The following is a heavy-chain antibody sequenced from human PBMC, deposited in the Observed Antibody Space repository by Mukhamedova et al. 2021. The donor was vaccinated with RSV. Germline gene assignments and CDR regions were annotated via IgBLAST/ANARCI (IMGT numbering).Heavy chain of an antibody. V-gene: IGHV4-34*01. Sequence: INHSGDTKYSPSLRSRVSMSVDTSKNQFSLKLSSVTAADTAVYFCVRRMVGSTTLDYWGQGAQVTVSS. D-gene: IGHD1-26*01. CDR3: VRRMVGSTTLDY. J-gene: IGHJ4*02. CDR2: INHSGDT.